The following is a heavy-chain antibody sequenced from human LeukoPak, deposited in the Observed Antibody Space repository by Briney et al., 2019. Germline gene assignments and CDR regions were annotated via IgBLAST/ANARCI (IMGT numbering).Heavy chain of an antibody. V-gene: IGHV4-34*01. D-gene: IGHD3-3*01. Sequence: KASETLSLTCAVYGGSLSGSYWSWIRQPPGKGLEWIGEINHSGGANYNPSLKSRVTLSIDKSKNQFSLNLNSVTAADTAVYYCARARRDSGYYKVDYWGQGTLVTVSS. CDR1: GGSLSGSY. CDR3: ARARRDSGYYKVDY. CDR2: INHSGGA. J-gene: IGHJ4*02.